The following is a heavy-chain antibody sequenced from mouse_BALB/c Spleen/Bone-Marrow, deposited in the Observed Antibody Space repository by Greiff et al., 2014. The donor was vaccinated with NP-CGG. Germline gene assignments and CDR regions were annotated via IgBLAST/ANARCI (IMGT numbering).Heavy chain of an antibody. CDR3: ARGGRLTGYYFDY. CDR2: IYPGDGDT. D-gene: IGHD4-1*01. Sequence: VKLMESGAELVRPGSSVKISCKASGYAFSSYWMNWVKQRPGQGLEWIGQIYPGDGDTNYNGNFKDKATLTTDKSSTTAYMQLSSLTSEDSAVYFCARGGRLTGYYFDYWGQGTTLIVSS. J-gene: IGHJ2*01. CDR1: GYAFSSYW. V-gene: IGHV1-80*01.